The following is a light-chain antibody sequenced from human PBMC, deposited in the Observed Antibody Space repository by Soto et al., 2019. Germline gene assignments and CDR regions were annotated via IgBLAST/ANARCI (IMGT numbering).Light chain of an antibody. CDR2: GAS. CDR3: QQYNNWPPVYT. CDR1: QSVSSN. J-gene: IGKJ2*01. V-gene: IGKV3-15*01. Sequence: EIVMTQSPATLSVSPGERATLSCRASQSVSSNLAWYQQKPGQAPRLLIYGASTRATGIPARFSGSGSGTEFTLTISSLQSEDFAVYYCQQYNNWPPVYTFRQGTQLEIK.